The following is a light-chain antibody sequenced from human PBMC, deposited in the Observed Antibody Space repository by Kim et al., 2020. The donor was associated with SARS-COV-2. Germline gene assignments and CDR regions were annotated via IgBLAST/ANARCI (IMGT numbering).Light chain of an antibody. CDR2: DAS. Sequence: ATVETGHTNSRWGNQDIISSFACYQQRVGESPKLLSDDASRLEGGVPSRFSGSGSGTYFSLTITGLQPEDFATYYCQHFNIYPLTFVGGTKMDIK. CDR3: QHFNIYPLT. CDR1: QDIISS. J-gene: IGKJ4*01. V-gene: IGKV1-13*01.